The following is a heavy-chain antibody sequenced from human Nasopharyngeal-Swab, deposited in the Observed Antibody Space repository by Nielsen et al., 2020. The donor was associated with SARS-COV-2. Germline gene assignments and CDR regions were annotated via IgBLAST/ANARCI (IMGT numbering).Heavy chain of an antibody. V-gene: IGHV3-30*03. CDR1: GFTFSSYW. D-gene: IGHD2-15*01. Sequence: GGSLRLSCAASGFTFSSYWMSWVRQAPGKGLEWVAVISYDGSNKYYADSVKGRFTISRDNSKNTLYLQMNSLRAEDTAVYYCARDTGYCSGGSCYLSHFDYWGQGTLVTVSS. CDR3: ARDTGYCSGGSCYLSHFDY. CDR2: ISYDGSNK. J-gene: IGHJ4*02.